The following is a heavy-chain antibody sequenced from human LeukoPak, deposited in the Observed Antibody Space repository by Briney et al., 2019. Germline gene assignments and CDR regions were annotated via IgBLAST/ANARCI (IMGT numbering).Heavy chain of an antibody. CDR3: ARDQFEDSSSWCHAFDI. CDR2: IQYDESNK. D-gene: IGHD6-13*01. V-gene: IGHV3-30*01. Sequence: GRCLRLSCAAAGFTFSSYAIHWVRQAAGKVREWVAFIQYDESNKHYVDFVKGQFNISRDNSRKTVYLQMNSLRAEDTVVYYCARDQFEDSSSWCHAFDIWGQGTMVTVSS. CDR1: GFTFSSYA. J-gene: IGHJ3*02.